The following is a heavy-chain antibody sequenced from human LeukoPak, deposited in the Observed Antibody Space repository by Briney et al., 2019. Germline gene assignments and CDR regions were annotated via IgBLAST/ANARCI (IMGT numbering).Heavy chain of an antibody. J-gene: IGHJ4*02. CDR1: GGTFSSYA. CDR2: IIPIFGTA. D-gene: IGHD1-26*01. CDR3: ARDLDSGSSTDPFDY. V-gene: IGHV1-69*13. Sequence: ASVKVSCKASGGTFSSYAISWVRQAPGQGLEWMGGIIPIFGTANYAQKFQGRVTITADESTSTAYMELSSLRSEDTAVYYCARDLDSGSSTDPFDYWGQGTLVTVSS.